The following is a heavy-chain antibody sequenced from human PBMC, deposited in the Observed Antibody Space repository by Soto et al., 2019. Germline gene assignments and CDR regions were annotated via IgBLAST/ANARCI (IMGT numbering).Heavy chain of an antibody. V-gene: IGHV3-21*01. CDR2: ISSSSSYI. D-gene: IGHD3-3*01. Sequence: GGSLRLSCAASGFTFSSYSMNWVRQAPGKGLEWVSSISSSSSYIYYADSVKGRFTISRDNAKNSLYLQMNSLRAEDTAVYYCARERWYYDFWSGYYTFDYWGQGTLVTVSS. CDR3: ARERWYYDFWSGYYTFDY. CDR1: GFTFSSYS. J-gene: IGHJ4*02.